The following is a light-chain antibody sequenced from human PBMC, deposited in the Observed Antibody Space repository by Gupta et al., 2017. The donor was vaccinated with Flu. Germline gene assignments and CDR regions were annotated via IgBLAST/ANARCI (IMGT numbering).Light chain of an antibody. CDR2: KAS. CDR1: QNIGRW. V-gene: IGKV1-5*03. Sequence: DIQMTQSPSTLSVSVGDRVTITCRASQNIGRWLAWYQQKPGKAPNLLIYKASNLESGVPSRFSGSGSGTEFTLTISSLQPDDFATYYCQQYNNYWWTFGHGTRVEIK. CDR3: QQYNNYWWT. J-gene: IGKJ1*01.